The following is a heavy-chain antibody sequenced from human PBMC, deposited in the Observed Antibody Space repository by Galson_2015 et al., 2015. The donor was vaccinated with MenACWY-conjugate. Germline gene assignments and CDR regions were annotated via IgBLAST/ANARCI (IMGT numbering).Heavy chain of an antibody. J-gene: IGHJ4*02. CDR1: GGSARSSGYY. D-gene: IGHD2/OR15-2a*01. CDR3: AREFSY. Sequence: LALTCTVSGGSARSSGYYWTWIRQPPGKGLEWIGLIYDSGTTKYNPSLKGRVTISLDTSKNQVSLKLSSVTAADTAVYYCAREFSYWGQGTLVTVSS. CDR2: IYDSGTT. V-gene: IGHV4-61*08.